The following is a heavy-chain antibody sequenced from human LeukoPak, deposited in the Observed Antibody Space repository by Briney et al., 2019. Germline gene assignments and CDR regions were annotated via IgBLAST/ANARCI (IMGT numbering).Heavy chain of an antibody. V-gene: IGHV1-46*01. Sequence: GASVNVSCKASGHTFSNFYIYWVRQAPGQGLEWTGMIHPSIGSTTYAQKFQGRITLTRDTSTETVYMELNSLRSEDTAVYYCARGGGVATPYLDVWGQGTTVIVSS. D-gene: IGHD4-23*01. J-gene: IGHJ6*02. CDR1: GHTFSNFY. CDR3: ARGGGVATPYLDV. CDR2: IHPSIGST.